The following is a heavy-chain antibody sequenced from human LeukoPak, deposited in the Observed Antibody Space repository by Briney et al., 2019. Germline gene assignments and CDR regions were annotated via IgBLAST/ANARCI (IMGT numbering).Heavy chain of an antibody. V-gene: IGHV1-18*01. J-gene: IGHJ6*03. Sequence: ASVKVSCKASGYTFTSYGISWVRQAPGQGLEWMGWISAYNNNTNYAQRFQGRVTMTTDTSTSTAFMELRSLRSDDTAVYYCARDTSMVKSFYFYQYYMDVWGKGTTVTVSS. CDR1: GYTFTSYG. D-gene: IGHD5-18*01. CDR2: ISAYNNNT. CDR3: ARDTSMVKSFYFYQYYMDV.